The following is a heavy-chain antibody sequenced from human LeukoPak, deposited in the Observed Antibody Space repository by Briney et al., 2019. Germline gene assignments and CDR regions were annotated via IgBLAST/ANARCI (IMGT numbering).Heavy chain of an antibody. CDR1: GGSISSGGFY. CDR3: ASFYQAYYFDY. Sequence: PSETLSLTCTVSGGSISSGGFYWSWIRQPPGKGLEWIGYIYYSGSTYYNPSLKSRVTISVDTSKNQFSLKLSSVTAADTAVYYCASFYQAYYFDYWGQGTLVTVSS. D-gene: IGHD2-21*01. J-gene: IGHJ4*02. V-gene: IGHV4-30-4*01. CDR2: IYYSGST.